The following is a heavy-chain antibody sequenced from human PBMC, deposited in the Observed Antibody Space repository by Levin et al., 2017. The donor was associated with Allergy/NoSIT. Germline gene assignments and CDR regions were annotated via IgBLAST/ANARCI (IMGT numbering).Heavy chain of an antibody. CDR2: LSSPFIT. CDR3: ARHEVMVRGIIRPVVAARPPTP. CDR1: FASLSNCKYS. Sequence: LSLPFLFSFASLSNCKYSCGWIRQPPFLFLSFLFLLSSPFITFYYPSLKSRVTISVHLSRNQFSLTLTSVTAADTAVYFCARHEVMVRGIIRPVVAARPPTPWGQGTLVTVSS. V-gene: IGHV4-39*01. D-gene: IGHD3-10*01. J-gene: IGHJ1*01.